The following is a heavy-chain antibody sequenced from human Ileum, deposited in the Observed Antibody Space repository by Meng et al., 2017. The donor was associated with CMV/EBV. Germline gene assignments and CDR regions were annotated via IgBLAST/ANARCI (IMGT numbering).Heavy chain of an antibody. D-gene: IGHD3-10*01. CDR2: ITHSGRT. V-gene: IGHV4-34*01. CDR3: ARGLASGWPNY. Sequence: QVLLQEWGAGLLMSSGALSLTGAAVGGSFTGYYWCWFRQSPGKGLEWIGEITHSGRTSYNLSPKRRVTISVDMSKYQFSLKLTSVTAADTAIYYCARGLASGWPNYWGQGTLVTVSS. CDR1: GGSFTGYY. J-gene: IGHJ4*02.